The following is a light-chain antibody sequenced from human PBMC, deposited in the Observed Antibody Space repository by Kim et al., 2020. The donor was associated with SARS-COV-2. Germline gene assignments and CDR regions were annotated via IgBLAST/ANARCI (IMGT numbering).Light chain of an antibody. Sequence: QSFTSSGTGTSSDVGSVNYFSWYQQHPGKAPKLMIYDVSNRPSGVSNRFSGSKSGNTASLTISGLQAEDEADYYCSSYTSSSTLVVFGGGTQLTVL. J-gene: IGLJ2*01. CDR2: DVS. V-gene: IGLV2-14*03. CDR1: SSDVGSVNY. CDR3: SSYTSSSTLVV.